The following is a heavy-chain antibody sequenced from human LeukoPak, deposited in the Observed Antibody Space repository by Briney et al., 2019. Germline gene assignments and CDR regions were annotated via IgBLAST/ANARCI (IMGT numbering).Heavy chain of an antibody. CDR2: IYYSGST. CDR1: GGSISSSSYY. J-gene: IGHJ4*02. V-gene: IGHV4-39*07. Sequence: PSETLSLTCTVSGGSISSSSYYWGWIRQPPGKGLEWIGSIYYSGSTYYNPSLKSRVTISVDTSKNQFSLKLSSVTAADTAVYYCARNIDGYVGYWGQGTLVTVSS. D-gene: IGHD5-24*01. CDR3: ARNIDGYVGY.